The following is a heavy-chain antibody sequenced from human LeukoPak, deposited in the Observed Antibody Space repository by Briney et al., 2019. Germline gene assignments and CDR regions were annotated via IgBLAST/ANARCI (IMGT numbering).Heavy chain of an antibody. CDR3: AGQFYDVSTGYRPLDY. CDR2: IHGDGRSI. CDR1: GFTFSSYC. Sequence: GGSLRLSCAASGFTFSSYCMDLVRQAPGKGLVWVSHIHGDGRSITYADSVKGRFTISRDNAKSTVYLQMNSLRPEDTAVYYCAGQFYDVSTGYRPLDYWGQGALVTVSS. V-gene: IGHV3-74*03. J-gene: IGHJ4*02. D-gene: IGHD3-9*01.